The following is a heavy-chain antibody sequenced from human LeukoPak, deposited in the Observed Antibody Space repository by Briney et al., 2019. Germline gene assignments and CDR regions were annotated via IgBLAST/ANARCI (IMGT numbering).Heavy chain of an antibody. CDR1: GFTFTTYG. CDR3: ARDIPESFGYYV. Sequence: GASVKVSCKASGFTFTTYGITWVRQAPGQGLEWLGYISAYSGETNYAQKVQGRVIMTTDTSTNTAYLEMRSLTSDDTAVYYCARDIPESFGYYVWGQGSQVIVSS. V-gene: IGHV1-18*01. J-gene: IGHJ4*02. D-gene: IGHD1-26*01. CDR2: ISAYSGET.